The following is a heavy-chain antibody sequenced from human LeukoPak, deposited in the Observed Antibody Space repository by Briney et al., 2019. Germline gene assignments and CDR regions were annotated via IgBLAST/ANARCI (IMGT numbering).Heavy chain of an antibody. CDR1: GGTFSSYA. Sequence: ASVKVSCKASGGTFSSYAISWVRQAPGQGLEWMGIINPSGGSTSYAQKFQGRVTMTRDTSTTTVYMELSSLRSEDTAVYYCAREESGGYFDYGGQGTLVTVSS. CDR3: AREESGGYFDY. V-gene: IGHV1-46*01. CDR2: INPSGGST. J-gene: IGHJ4*02. D-gene: IGHD2-8*02.